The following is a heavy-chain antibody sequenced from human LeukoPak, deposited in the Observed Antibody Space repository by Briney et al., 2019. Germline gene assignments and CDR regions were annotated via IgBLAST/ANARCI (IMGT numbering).Heavy chain of an antibody. CDR3: ARVGYYYYYGMDV. CDR2: IYYSGST. D-gene: IGHD1-26*01. J-gene: IGHJ6*02. Sequence: PSETLSLTCTVSGGSISSYYWSWIRQPPGKGLEWIGYIYYSGSTNYNPSLKSRVTISVDTSKNQFSLKLSSVAAADTAEYYCARVGYYYYYGMDVWGQGTTVTVSS. V-gene: IGHV4-59*01. CDR1: GGSISSYY.